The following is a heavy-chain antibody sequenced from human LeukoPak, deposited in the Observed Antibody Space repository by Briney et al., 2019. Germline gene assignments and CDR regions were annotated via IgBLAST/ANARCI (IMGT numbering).Heavy chain of an antibody. V-gene: IGHV3-30*02. Sequence: GGSLRLSCAASGFTFSNYGMHWVRQAPGQGLEWVAFIQSDGSNKYYADSVKGRFTFSRDNSKNSLYLQMSSLRAEDTAVYYCAKDSAEVRGITWRFHKRGYMDVWGKGTTVTISS. J-gene: IGHJ6*03. CDR1: GFTFSNYG. D-gene: IGHD3-10*01. CDR2: IQSDGSNK. CDR3: AKDSAEVRGITWRFHKRGYMDV.